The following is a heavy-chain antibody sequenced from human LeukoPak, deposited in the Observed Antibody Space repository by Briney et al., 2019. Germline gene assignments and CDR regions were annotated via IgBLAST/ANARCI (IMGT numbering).Heavy chain of an antibody. CDR1: GFTFSSYG. Sequence: SLRLSCEASGFTFSSYGMHWVRQAPGKGLEWVAVIWYDGSNRYYADSVKGRFTISRDNSKNTLHLQMNSLRAEDTAVYYCARDISYYDILTGYYLSSHGGQGTLVTVSS. CDR2: IWYDGSNR. D-gene: IGHD3-9*01. CDR3: ARDISYYDILTGYYLSSH. V-gene: IGHV3-33*01. J-gene: IGHJ4*02.